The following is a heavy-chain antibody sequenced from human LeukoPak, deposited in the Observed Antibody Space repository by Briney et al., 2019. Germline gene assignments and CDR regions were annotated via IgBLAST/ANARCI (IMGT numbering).Heavy chain of an antibody. D-gene: IGHD2-2*01. J-gene: IGHJ4*02. V-gene: IGHV3-23*01. Sequence: GGSLRLSCAASGFTFSSYSMNWVRQAPGKGLEWVSGIGSNSVPTVYADSVKGRFTISRDNSKNTLYLQMNSLRAEDTAVYYCAKDKVVVPAALVDYWGQGTLVTVSS. CDR3: AKDKVVVPAALVDY. CDR1: GFTFSSYS. CDR2: IGSNSVPT.